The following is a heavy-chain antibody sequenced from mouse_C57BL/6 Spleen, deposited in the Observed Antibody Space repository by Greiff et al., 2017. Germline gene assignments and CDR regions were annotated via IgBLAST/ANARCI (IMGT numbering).Heavy chain of an antibody. CDR2: IDPENGDT. D-gene: IGHD1-1*01. CDR1: GFNIKDDY. J-gene: IGHJ2*01. V-gene: IGHV14-4*01. Sequence: VQLQQSGAELVRPGASVKLSCTASGFNIKDDYMHWVKPRPEQGLEWIGWIDPENGDTKYASKFQGQATITADTSSNTAYLQLSSLTSEDSAVYYCTTLLQRNFDYWGQGTTLTVSS. CDR3: TTLLQRNFDY.